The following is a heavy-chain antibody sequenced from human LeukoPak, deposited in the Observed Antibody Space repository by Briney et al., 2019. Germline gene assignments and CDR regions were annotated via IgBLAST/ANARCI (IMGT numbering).Heavy chain of an antibody. CDR1: GFTFSSYR. J-gene: IGHJ4*02. V-gene: IGHV3-21*01. CDR3: ARGGPELRWYFDY. CDR2: ISSSGSYI. D-gene: IGHD4-23*01. Sequence: GGSLRLSCAASGFTFSSYRMNWVRKAPGKGREWVSSISSSGSYIYYADSVKGRFTISRDNAKNSLYLQMNSLRAEDTAGYYCARGGPELRWYFDYWGQGTLVTVSS.